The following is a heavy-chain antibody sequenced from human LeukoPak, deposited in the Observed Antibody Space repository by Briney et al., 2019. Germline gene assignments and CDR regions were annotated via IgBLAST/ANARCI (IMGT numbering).Heavy chain of an antibody. CDR1: GFTFSTYS. V-gene: IGHV3-21*01. CDR3: ARDPPYYDSSGYYYDY. J-gene: IGHJ4*02. D-gene: IGHD3-22*01. Sequence: GGSLRLSCAASGFTFSTYSMNWVRQAPGKGLDWVSSISGSSIYIYYADSVKGRFTISRDNAKNSLYLQMNSLRPEDTAVYYCARDPPYYDSSGYYYDYWGQGTLVTISS. CDR2: ISGSSIYI.